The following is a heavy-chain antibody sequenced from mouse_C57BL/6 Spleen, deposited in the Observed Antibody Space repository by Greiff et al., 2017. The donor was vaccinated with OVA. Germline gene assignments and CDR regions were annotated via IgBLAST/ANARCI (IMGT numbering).Heavy chain of an antibody. D-gene: IGHD2-12*01. V-gene: IGHV1-15*01. CDR3: TRNYNAMDY. Sequence: QVQLKQSGAELVRPGASVTLSCKASGYTFTDYEMHWVKQTPVHGLEWIGAIDPETGGTAYNQKFKGKAILTADKSSSTAYMELRSLTSEDSAVYYCTRNYNAMDYWGQGTSVTVSS. J-gene: IGHJ4*01. CDR2: IDPETGGT. CDR1: GYTFTDYE.